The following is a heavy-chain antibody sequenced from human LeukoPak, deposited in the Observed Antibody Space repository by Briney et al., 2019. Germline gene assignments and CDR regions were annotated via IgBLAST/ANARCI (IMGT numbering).Heavy chain of an antibody. D-gene: IGHD3-10*01. V-gene: IGHV3-20*04. J-gene: IGHJ4*02. Sequence: GGSLRLSCAASGFTFDDYGMSWVRQAPGKGLEWVSGINWNGGSTGYADSVKGRFTISRDNAKNSLHLQMNSLRAEDTALYYCATRRGYYGSGSSYYFDYWGQGTLVTVSS. CDR1: GFTFDDYG. CDR3: ATRRGYYGSGSSYYFDY. CDR2: INWNGGST.